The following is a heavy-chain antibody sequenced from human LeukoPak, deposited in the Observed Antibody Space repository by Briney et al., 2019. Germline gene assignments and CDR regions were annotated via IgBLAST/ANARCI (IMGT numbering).Heavy chain of an antibody. J-gene: IGHJ4*02. Sequence: ASVKVSCKVSGYTLTELSMHWVRQAPGKGLEWMGGFDPEDGETIYAQKFQGRVTMTADTSTDTAYMELSSLRSEDTAVYYCATRGYYDSSGYYYRNDYWGQRTLVTLSS. CDR3: ATRGYYDSSGYYYRNDY. V-gene: IGHV1-24*01. CDR2: FDPEDGET. D-gene: IGHD3-22*01. CDR1: GYTLTELS.